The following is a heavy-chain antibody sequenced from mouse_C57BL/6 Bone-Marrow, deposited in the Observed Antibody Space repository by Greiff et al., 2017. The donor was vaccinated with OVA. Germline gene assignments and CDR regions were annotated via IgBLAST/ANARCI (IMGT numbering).Heavy chain of an antibody. D-gene: IGHD1-1*01. CDR2: LDPEDGDT. V-gene: IGHV14-1*01. CDR1: GFNIKDYY. J-gene: IGHJ1*03. CDR3: TTTESPLEGFDV. Sequence: VQLQQSGAELVRPGASVKLSCTASGFNIKDYYMHWVKQRPEQGLEWIGRLDPEDGDTEYAPKFQGKATMTADTSSNTAYLQLSSLTSEDTAVYYCTTTESPLEGFDVWGTGTTVTVSS.